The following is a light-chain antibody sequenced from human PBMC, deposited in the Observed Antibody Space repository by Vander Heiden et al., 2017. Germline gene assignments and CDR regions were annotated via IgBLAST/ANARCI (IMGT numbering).Light chain of an antibody. CDR3: QQSYSAHH. V-gene: IGKV1-39*01. CDR1: QNISDY. Sequence: DIQMTQSPSSLSASVGDRVTITCRASQNISDYLHWYQHKPGKAPKLLIYIASTLQSGVPSRFSGSGSGTDFTLTIDRLQPEDFASYYWQQSYSAHHFGQGTRLEIK. CDR2: IAS. J-gene: IGKJ5*01.